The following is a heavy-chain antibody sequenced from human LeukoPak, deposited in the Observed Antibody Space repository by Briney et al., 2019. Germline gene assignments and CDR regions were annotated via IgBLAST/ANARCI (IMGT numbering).Heavy chain of an antibody. D-gene: IGHD2-2*01. V-gene: IGHV4-59*12. J-gene: IGHJ5*02. Sequence: SETLSLTCTVSGGSISSYYWSWIRQPPGKGLEWIGYIYYSGSANYNPSLKSRVTISVDTSKNQFSLKLSSVTAADTAVYYCARGIVPAADNWFDPWGQGTLVTVSS. CDR1: GGSISSYY. CDR2: IYYSGSA. CDR3: ARGIVPAADNWFDP.